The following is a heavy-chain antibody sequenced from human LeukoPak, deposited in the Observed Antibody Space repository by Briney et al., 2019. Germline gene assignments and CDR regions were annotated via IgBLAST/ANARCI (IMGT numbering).Heavy chain of an antibody. CDR1: GFTFSSYE. J-gene: IGHJ3*02. Sequence: QAGGSLRLSCAASGFTFSSYEMNWVRQAPGKGLEWVSYIGSSGSTIYYADSVKGRFTISRDNAKNSLYLQMNSLRAEDTAVYYCARRPRTFDIWGQGTMVTVSS. CDR2: IGSSGSTI. CDR3: ARRPRTFDI. V-gene: IGHV3-48*03.